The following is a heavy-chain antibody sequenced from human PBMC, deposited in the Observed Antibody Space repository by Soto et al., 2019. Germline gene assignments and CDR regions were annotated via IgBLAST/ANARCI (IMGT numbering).Heavy chain of an antibody. J-gene: IGHJ4*02. V-gene: IGHV3-21*06. Sequence: GGSLRLSCAASEFTFSTYNMNWVRQAPGKGLEWVSSISSGSSYIYYADSVKGRFTISRDNAKNSLYLQMNSLRAEDTAVYYCAGDKSGYDLAPFDYWGQGTLVTVSS. D-gene: IGHD5-12*01. CDR1: EFTFSTYN. CDR3: AGDKSGYDLAPFDY. CDR2: ISSGSSYI.